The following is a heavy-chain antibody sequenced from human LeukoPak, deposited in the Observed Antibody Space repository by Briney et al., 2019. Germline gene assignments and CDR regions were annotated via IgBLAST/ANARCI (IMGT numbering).Heavy chain of an antibody. J-gene: IGHJ4*02. Sequence: ASVKVSCKASGYTFTGYYMHWVRQAPGQGLEWMGWLNPNSGGANSAQKFQGRVTMTRDTSISTAYMELSRLRSDDTAVYYCAGGLAVAGTELYWGQGTLVTVSS. CDR1: GYTFTGYY. CDR3: AGGLAVAGTELY. V-gene: IGHV1-2*02. D-gene: IGHD6-19*01. CDR2: LNPNSGGA.